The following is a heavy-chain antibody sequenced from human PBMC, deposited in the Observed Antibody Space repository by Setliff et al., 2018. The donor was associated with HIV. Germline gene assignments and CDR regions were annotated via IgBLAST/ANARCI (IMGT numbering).Heavy chain of an antibody. J-gene: IGHJ4*02. CDR1: GFTFSSYS. CDR2: ISSSDTTI. Sequence: PGGSLRLSCAASGFTFSSYSMNWVRQTPGKGLEWVSYISSSDTTIYYADSVKGRFTISRDNVKNSLYLQMNSLRAEDTAVYYCASMREHDSSPPADYWGQGTLVTVPQ. V-gene: IGHV3-48*04. D-gene: IGHD6-13*01. CDR3: ASMREHDSSPPADY.